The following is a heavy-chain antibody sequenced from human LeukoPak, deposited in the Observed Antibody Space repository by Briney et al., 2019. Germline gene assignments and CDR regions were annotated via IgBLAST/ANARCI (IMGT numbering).Heavy chain of an antibody. V-gene: IGHV3-11*03. CDR3: AVGSYLGRNFDY. CDR1: GFTFSDYY. J-gene: IGHJ4*02. Sequence: GGSLRLSCAASGFTFSDYYMSWIRQAPGKGLEWVSYISSSSSYTNHADSVKGRFTIYRDNAKNSLYLLMSSLRAEDTAVYYSAVGSYLGRNFDYWGQGTLVTVSS. D-gene: IGHD1-26*01. CDR2: ISSSSSYT.